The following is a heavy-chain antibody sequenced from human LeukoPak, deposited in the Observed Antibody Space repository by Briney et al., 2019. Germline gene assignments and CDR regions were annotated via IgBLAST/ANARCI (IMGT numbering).Heavy chain of an antibody. CDR3: ARGRHSGSYFLN. J-gene: IGHJ4*02. CDR2: INHSGST. CDR1: GGSFSGYY. Sequence: SETLSLTCAVYGGSFSGYYWSWIRQPPGKGLEWIGEINHSGSTNYNPSLKSRVTISVDTSKNQFSLKLSSVTAADTAVYYCARGRHSGSYFLNWGQGTLVTVSS. D-gene: IGHD1-26*01. V-gene: IGHV4-34*01.